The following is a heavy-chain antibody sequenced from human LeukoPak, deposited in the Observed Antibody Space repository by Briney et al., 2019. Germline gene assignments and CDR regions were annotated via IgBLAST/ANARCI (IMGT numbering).Heavy chain of an antibody. CDR2: VTEDGGGS. J-gene: IGHJ4*02. D-gene: IGHD3-22*01. Sequence: GGSLRLSCAASGFTFDDYAMHWVRQAPGKGLEWISLVTEDGGGSNYADSVKGRFTISRDNSKHFLFLQMNSLRTEDTALYYCVKGGSSGFHDYWGQGTLVTVSS. V-gene: IGHV3-43*02. CDR3: VKGGSSGFHDY. CDR1: GFTFDDYA.